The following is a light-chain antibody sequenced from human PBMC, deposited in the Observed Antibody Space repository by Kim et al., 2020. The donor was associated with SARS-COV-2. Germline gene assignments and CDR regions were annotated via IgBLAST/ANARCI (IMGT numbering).Light chain of an antibody. V-gene: IGKV1-5*03. CDR2: LAS. CDR1: ENIGTW. Sequence: DIQMTQSPSTLSASVGDRVTITCRASENIGTWLAWYQQKPGRAPRLLIYLASTIETGVPSRFSGSGSGTEFSLSITSLQPDDFATYYCQHYNRFPYSFGQGTKLEI. J-gene: IGKJ2*01. CDR3: QHYNRFPYS.